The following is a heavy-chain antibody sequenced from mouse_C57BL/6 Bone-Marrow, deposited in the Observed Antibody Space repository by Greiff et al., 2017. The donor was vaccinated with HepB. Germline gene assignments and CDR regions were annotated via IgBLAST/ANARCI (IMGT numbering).Heavy chain of an antibody. J-gene: IGHJ1*03. V-gene: IGHV5-9-1*02. D-gene: IGHD2-4*01. CDR3: TRDRDYDWYFDV. CDR2: ISSGGDYI. Sequence: EVKLMVSGEGLVKPGGSLKLSCAASGFTFSSYAMSWVRQTPEKRLEWVAYISSGGDYIYYADTVKGRFTISRYNARSTLYLQMSSLKSKDTAMSYCTRDRDYDWYFDVWGTGTTVTVSS. CDR1: GFTFSSYA.